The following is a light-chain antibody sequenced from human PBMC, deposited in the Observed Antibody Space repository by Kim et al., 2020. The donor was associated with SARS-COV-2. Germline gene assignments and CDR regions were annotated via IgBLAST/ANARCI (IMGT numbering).Light chain of an antibody. V-gene: IGLV2-14*03. CDR1: SSDIGIYDY. Sequence: QSVTISCTGTSSDIGIYDYVSWYQQHPGKAPKLMIYDVLNRPSGLSNRFSGSKSGNTASLTISGLQAEDEADYYCSSYTSSSTWVFGGGTKVTVL. CDR2: DVL. J-gene: IGLJ3*02. CDR3: SSYTSSSTWV.